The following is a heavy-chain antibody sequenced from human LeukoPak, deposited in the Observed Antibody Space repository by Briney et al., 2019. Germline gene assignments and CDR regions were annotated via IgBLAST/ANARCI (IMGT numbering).Heavy chain of an antibody. CDR1: GGTFSSYA. CDR3: ARYITMVRGVIIDY. J-gene: IGHJ4*02. CDR2: IIPIFGTA. D-gene: IGHD3-10*01. V-gene: IGHV1-69*05. Sequence: SVKVSCKASGGTFSSYAISWVRQAPGQGLEWMGGIIPIFGTANYAQKFQGRVTMTRDTSISTAYMELSRLRSDDTAVYYCARYITMVRGVIIDYWGQGTLVTVSS.